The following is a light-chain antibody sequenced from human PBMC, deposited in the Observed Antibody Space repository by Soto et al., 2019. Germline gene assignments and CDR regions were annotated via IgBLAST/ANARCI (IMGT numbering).Light chain of an antibody. Sequence: QSVLTQPPSVSGAPGQRVTISCTGSSSNIGAGYDVHGYQQLPGTAPKLLIYGNSNRPSGVPDRFSGSKSGTSASLAITGLQDEDEADYYCQSYDSSVSGYVFGTGTKGTVL. CDR3: QSYDSSVSGYV. CDR1: SSNIGAGYD. CDR2: GNS. J-gene: IGLJ1*01. V-gene: IGLV1-40*01.